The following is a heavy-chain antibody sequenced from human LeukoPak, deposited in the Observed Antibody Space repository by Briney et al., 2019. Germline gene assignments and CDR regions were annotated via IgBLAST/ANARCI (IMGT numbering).Heavy chain of an antibody. CDR3: ARDQRLLYYDILTGSTAGFDP. CDR2: ISYNGRSI. Sequence: HSGGSLRLSCAASGFMFSTYEMNWVRQAPGKGLEWLSYISYNGRSIYYADSVKGRFTISRDNAKNSLYLQMNSLRAEDTALYYCARDQRLLYYDILTGSTAGFDPWGQGTLVTVSS. D-gene: IGHD3-9*01. J-gene: IGHJ5*02. V-gene: IGHV3-48*03. CDR1: GFMFSTYE.